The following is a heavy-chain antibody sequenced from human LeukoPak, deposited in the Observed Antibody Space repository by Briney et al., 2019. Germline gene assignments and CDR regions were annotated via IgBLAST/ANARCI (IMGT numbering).Heavy chain of an antibody. V-gene: IGHV3-74*01. CDR3: ARGGYGAYMG. D-gene: IGHD4-17*01. Sequence: GGSLRLSCAASGFSFSSFWMHWVRQAPGKGLVWVSGIKSDGAGTSYVDSVKGRFTISRDNAKNTLDLQMNSLRAEDTAVYYCARGGYGAYMGWGQGMLVTVSS. CDR2: IKSDGAGT. J-gene: IGHJ4*02. CDR1: GFSFSSFW.